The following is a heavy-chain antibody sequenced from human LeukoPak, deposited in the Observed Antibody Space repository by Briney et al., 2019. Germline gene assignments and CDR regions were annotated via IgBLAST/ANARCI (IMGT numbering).Heavy chain of an antibody. CDR2: IYYSGST. D-gene: IGHD5-24*01. Sequence: PSETLSLTCTVSGGSISNYYWSWIRQPPGKGLEWIGYIYYSGSTYYNPSLKSRVTISVDTSKNQFSLNLNSVTAADTAVYYCARGPWGDGYIDYWGQGTLVTVSS. J-gene: IGHJ4*02. CDR3: ARGPWGDGYIDY. V-gene: IGHV4-59*12. CDR1: GGSISNYY.